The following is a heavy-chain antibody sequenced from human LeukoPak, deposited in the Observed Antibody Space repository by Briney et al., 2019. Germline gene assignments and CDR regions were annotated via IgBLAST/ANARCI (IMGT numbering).Heavy chain of an antibody. D-gene: IGHD6-13*01. CDR3: ARGVIAAGGNDFDY. CDR2: IWHSGIT. Sequence: SETLSLTCAVSGGSISSSNWWSWVRQPPGKGLEWIGEIWHSGITNFNPSLKSRLTMSVDTSKNQLSLKVISVTAADTAVYYCARGVIAAGGNDFDYWGQGTLVTVSS. J-gene: IGHJ4*02. CDR1: GGSISSSNW. V-gene: IGHV4-4*02.